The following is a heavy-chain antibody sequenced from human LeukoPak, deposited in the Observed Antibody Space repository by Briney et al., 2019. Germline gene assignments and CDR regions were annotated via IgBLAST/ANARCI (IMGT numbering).Heavy chain of an antibody. J-gene: IGHJ4*02. D-gene: IGHD6-19*01. CDR1: VGSFSGYY. V-gene: IGHV4-34*01. Sequence: PSETLSLTCAVYVGSFSGYYWSWIRQPPGKGLEWIGEINHSGSTNYNPSLKSRVTISVDTSKNQFSLKLSSVTAADTAVYYCARDCIAVAGTPFDYWGQGTLVTVSS. CDR2: INHSGST. CDR3: ARDCIAVAGTPFDY.